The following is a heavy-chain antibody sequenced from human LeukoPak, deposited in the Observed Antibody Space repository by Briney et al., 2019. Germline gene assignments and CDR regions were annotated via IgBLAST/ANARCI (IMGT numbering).Heavy chain of an antibody. J-gene: IGHJ4*02. Sequence: ASGPTLVNPTQTLTLTCTFSGFSLSTSGVGVGWIRQPPGKALEWLALIYWDDDKRYSPSLKSRPTITKDTSKNQVVLTMTNMDPADTATYYCAHRRYSSGWPRFDYWGQGTLVTVSS. V-gene: IGHV2-5*02. CDR1: GFSLSTSGVG. CDR2: IYWDDDK. CDR3: AHRRYSSGWPRFDY. D-gene: IGHD6-19*01.